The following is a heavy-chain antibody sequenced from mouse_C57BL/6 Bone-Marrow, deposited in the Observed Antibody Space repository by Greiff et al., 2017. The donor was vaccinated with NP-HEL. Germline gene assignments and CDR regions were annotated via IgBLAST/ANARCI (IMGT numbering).Heavy chain of an antibody. CDR1: GYTFTSYT. Sequence: VQLQQSGAELARPGASVKMSCKASGYTFTSYTMHWVKQRPGQGLEWIGYINPSSGYTKYNQKFKDKATLTADKSSSTAYMQLSSLTSEDSAVYCCARSYYGSSLDYWGQGTTLTVSS. V-gene: IGHV1-4*01. CDR2: INPSSGYT. CDR3: ARSYYGSSLDY. D-gene: IGHD1-1*01. J-gene: IGHJ2*01.